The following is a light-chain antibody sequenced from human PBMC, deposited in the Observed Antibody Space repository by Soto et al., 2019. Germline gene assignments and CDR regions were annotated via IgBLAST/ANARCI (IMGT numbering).Light chain of an antibody. Sequence: NFILTQPHSVSGSPGKTVTISCTRSSGNIVSNYVQWYQQRPGSSPTTVIFEDDDRPSGVPDRFSASIDTSTNSASLTISGLKPEDEADYYCQSYDADILIFRGGTKLTVL. CDR3: QSYDADILI. CDR2: EDD. J-gene: IGLJ2*01. CDR1: SGNIVSNY. V-gene: IGLV6-57*01.